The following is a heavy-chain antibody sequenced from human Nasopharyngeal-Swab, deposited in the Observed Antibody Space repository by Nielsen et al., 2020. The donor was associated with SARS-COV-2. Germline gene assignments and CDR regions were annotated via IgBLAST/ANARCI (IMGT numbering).Heavy chain of an antibody. J-gene: IGHJ6*02. CDR2: IYYSGST. Sequence: VRQMPGKGLEWIGSIYYSGSTYYNPSLKSRVTISVDTSKNQFSLKLSSVTAADTAVYYCARDRTDYDILTGWSYYGMDVWGQGTTVTVSS. V-gene: IGHV4-39*07. D-gene: IGHD3-9*01. CDR3: ARDRTDYDILTGWSYYGMDV.